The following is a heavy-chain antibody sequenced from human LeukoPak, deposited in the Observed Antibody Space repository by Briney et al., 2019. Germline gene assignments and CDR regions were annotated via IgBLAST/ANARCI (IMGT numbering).Heavy chain of an antibody. CDR2: IYPGDSDT. J-gene: IGHJ4*02. CDR3: ARLFSHGCGDY. CDR1: GYTFTSYW. V-gene: IGHV5-51*01. D-gene: IGHD1-26*01. Sequence: HGESLKISCKCSGYTFTSYWIGWVRQTPGKGLKCAGIIYPGDSDTRYSPSFQGQVTISADKSITTAYLQWSSLKASDTAMYYCARLFSHGCGDYWGQGTLVTVSS.